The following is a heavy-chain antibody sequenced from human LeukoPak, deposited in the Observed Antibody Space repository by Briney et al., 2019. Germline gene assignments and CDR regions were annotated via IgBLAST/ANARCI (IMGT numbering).Heavy chain of an antibody. Sequence: VASVKVSCKASGGTFSSYAISWVRQAPGQGLEWMGGIIPIFGTANYAQKFQGRVTITADESTSTAYMELSSLRSEDTAVYYCARAPYYDSSGYCMDVWGKGTTVTISS. D-gene: IGHD3-22*01. CDR2: IIPIFGTA. CDR3: ARAPYYDSSGYCMDV. J-gene: IGHJ6*03. CDR1: GGTFSSYA. V-gene: IGHV1-69*13.